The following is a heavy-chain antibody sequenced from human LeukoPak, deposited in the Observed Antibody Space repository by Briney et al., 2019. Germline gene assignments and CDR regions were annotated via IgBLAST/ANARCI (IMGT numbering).Heavy chain of an antibody. CDR2: INNGGTT. Sequence: SETLSLTCTVSGDSISSDYWSWIPQPPGKALEGIGFINNGGTTSYNPSLKTRVTISRDMSKNQFALKLSSVSAADTAVYYCARYRDGDRDISLDIWGQGTLVTVSS. D-gene: IGHD4-17*01. CDR3: ARYRDGDRDISLDI. J-gene: IGHJ4*02. V-gene: IGHV4-59*08. CDR1: GDSISSDY.